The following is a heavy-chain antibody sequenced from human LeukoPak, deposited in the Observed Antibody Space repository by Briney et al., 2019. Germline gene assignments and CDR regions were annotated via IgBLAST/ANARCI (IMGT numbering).Heavy chain of an antibody. D-gene: IGHD6-13*01. V-gene: IGHV4-59*02. CDR2: IYYSGTT. J-gene: IGHJ4*02. Sequence: PSETLSLTCTVSGGSVSGYYWSWIRQPPGKGLEWIGFIYYSGTTSYNPSLKSRVTISVDTSKDQFPLKLSSVSAADTAVYYCARGSIAAAGSDNIDYWGQGTLVTVSS. CDR1: GGSVSGYY. CDR3: ARGSIAAAGSDNIDY.